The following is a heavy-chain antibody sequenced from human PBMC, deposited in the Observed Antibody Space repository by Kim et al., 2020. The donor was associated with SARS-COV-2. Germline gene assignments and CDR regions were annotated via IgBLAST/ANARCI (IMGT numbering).Heavy chain of an antibody. D-gene: IGHD3-10*01. V-gene: IGHV4-31*03. CDR1: GGSISSGGYY. CDR2: IYYSGST. J-gene: IGHJ6*02. Sequence: SETLSLTCTVSGGSISSGGYYWSWIRQHPGKGLEWIGYIYYSGSTYYNPSLKSRVTISVDTSKNQFSLKLSSVTAADTAVYYCARDLFGAYGSGSYYYYGMDVWGQGTTVTVS. CDR3: ARDLFGAYGSGSYYYYGMDV.